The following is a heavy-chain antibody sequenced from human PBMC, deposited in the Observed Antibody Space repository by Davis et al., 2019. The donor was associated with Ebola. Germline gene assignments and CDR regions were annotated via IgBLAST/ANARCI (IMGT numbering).Heavy chain of an antibody. V-gene: IGHV4-38-2*02. D-gene: IGHD3-3*01. J-gene: IGHJ5*02. CDR1: GGSISSYY. CDR3: ARVRGDYDFWSGEQGFDP. CDR2: IYHSGST. Sequence: PSETLSLTCTVSGGSISSYYWGWIRQPPGKGLEWIGSIYHSGSTYYNPSLKSRVTISVDTSKNQFSLKLSSVTAADTAVYYCARVRGDYDFWSGEQGFDPWGQGTLVTVSS.